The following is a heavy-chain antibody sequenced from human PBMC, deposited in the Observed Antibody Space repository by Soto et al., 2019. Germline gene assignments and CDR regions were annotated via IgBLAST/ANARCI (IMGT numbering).Heavy chain of an antibody. CDR1: GYTFTSYD. D-gene: IGHD6-13*01. CDR2: MNPNSGNT. Sequence: ASVKVSSKASGYTFTSYDINWVRQATGQGLEWMGWMNPNSGNTGYAQKFQGRVTMTRNTSISTAYMELSSLRSEDTAVYYCARGKGIAAAGKGFQHWGQGTLVTVSS. J-gene: IGHJ1*01. V-gene: IGHV1-8*01. CDR3: ARGKGIAAAGKGFQH.